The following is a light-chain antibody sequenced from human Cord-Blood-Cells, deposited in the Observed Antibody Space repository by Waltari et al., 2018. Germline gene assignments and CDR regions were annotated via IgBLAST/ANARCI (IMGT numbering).Light chain of an antibody. V-gene: IGKV1-39*01. CDR3: QQSYSTPYT. J-gene: IGKJ2*01. CDR2: AAS. Sequence: DIQMTQSPSSLSASVGDRVTITCRASQSISSYLNWYQQKPGKAPKLLIYAASSLQSGVPSRLSGSESGTDFTLTISSLQPEDFATYYCQQSYSTPYTFGQGTKLEIK. CDR1: QSISSY.